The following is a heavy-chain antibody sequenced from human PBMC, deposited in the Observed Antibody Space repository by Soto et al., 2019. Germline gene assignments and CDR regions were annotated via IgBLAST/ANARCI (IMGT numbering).Heavy chain of an antibody. CDR3: ARVLPRSIAGGRAVNFFDY. D-gene: IGHD6-6*01. J-gene: IGHJ4*02. V-gene: IGHV4-59*01. Sequence: WTWIRQPPGKGLEWIGHMFYSGSAKYNPSLKSRVTIAVDTSKNQFSLNLTSVTAADTALYYCARVLPRSIAGGRAVNFFDYWGQGGLVTVSS. CDR2: MFYSGSA.